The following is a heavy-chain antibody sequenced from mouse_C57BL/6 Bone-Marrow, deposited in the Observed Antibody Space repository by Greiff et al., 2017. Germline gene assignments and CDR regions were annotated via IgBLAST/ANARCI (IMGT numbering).Heavy chain of an antibody. V-gene: IGHV5-6*01. Sequence: EVQVVESGGDLVKPGGSLKLSCAASGFTFSSYGMSWVRPTPDKRLEWVATISSGGSYTYYPDSVKGRFTISRDNAKNTLYLQMSSLKSEDTAMYYCARQGDYVAYWGQGTLVTVSA. CDR3: ARQGDYVAY. J-gene: IGHJ3*01. CDR1: GFTFSSYG. D-gene: IGHD2-4*01. CDR2: ISSGGSYT.